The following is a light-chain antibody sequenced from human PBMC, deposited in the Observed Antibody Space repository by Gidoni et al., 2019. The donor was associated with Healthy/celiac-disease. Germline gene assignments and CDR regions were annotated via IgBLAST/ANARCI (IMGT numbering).Light chain of an antibody. CDR1: SSDVGGYNY. CDR3: SSYAGSNNGRV. CDR2: EVS. J-gene: IGLJ1*01. V-gene: IGLV2-8*01. Sequence: QSALTQPPSASGSPGQSVTLSCTGTSSDVGGYNYVSWYQQHPGKAPKLMIYEVSKRPSGVPDRFSGSKSGNTASLTVSGLQAEDEADYYCSSYAGSNNGRVFGTGTKVTVL.